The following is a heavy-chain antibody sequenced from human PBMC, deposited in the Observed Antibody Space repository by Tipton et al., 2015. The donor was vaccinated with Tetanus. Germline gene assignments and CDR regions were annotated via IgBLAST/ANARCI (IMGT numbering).Heavy chain of an antibody. D-gene: IGHD4-11*01. Sequence: QSGAEVKKPGASVKVSCKASGYTFSQYAIFWVRQAPGHGLEWVGWISGHNGDSRTAQSLQCRVTMATDASTTTVFLELSNMRSADISVYYCARTGLLTTMTTVLDFWVQGTLVTVST. CDR3: ARTGLLTTMTTVLDF. CDR1: GYTFSQYA. V-gene: IGHV1-18*03. J-gene: IGHJ4*02. CDR2: ISGHNGDS.